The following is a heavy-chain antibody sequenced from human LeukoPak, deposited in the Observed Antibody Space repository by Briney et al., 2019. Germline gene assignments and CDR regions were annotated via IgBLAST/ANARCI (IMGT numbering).Heavy chain of an antibody. CDR3: ARDMDGSYYYYGMDV. J-gene: IGHJ6*02. D-gene: IGHD3/OR15-3a*01. Sequence: SQTLSLTCTVSGVSISSGSYYWSWIRQPAGKGLEWIGRIYTSGSTNYNPSLKSRVTISVDTSKNQSSLKLSSVTTADTAVYYCARDMDGSYYYYGMDVWGQGTTVTVSS. V-gene: IGHV4-61*02. CDR1: GVSISSGSYY. CDR2: IYTSGST.